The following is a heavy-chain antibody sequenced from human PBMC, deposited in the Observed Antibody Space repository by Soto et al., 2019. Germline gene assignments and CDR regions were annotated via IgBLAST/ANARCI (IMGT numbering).Heavy chain of an antibody. Sequence: EVQLAESGGGLAQPGGSLRLSCAASGFTLSGYAMAWVRQAPGKGREYVSGISSNGVGTYYANSVQGRFTISRDNSKNTVYLQMGSLRPEDMAVYYCARRDRPDFYYMDVWGKGTTVTVSS. J-gene: IGHJ6*03. V-gene: IGHV3-64*01. CDR3: ARRDRPDFYYMDV. CDR2: ISSNGVGT. CDR1: GFTLSGYA. D-gene: IGHD6-6*01.